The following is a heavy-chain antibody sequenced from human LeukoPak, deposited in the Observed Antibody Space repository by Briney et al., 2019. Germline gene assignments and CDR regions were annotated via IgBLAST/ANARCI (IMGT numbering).Heavy chain of an antibody. V-gene: IGHV1-8*01. Sequence: ASVKVSCKASGYTFTSYDINWVRQAAGQGLEWVGWMNPNSGNTGYAPKFQGRVTMTRNTSISTAYMELSSLRSEDTAVYYCARGPLGGRGIQLWLSYWGQGTLVTVSS. CDR2: MNPNSGNT. J-gene: IGHJ4*02. CDR1: GYTFTSYD. CDR3: ARGPLGGRGIQLWLSY. D-gene: IGHD5-18*01.